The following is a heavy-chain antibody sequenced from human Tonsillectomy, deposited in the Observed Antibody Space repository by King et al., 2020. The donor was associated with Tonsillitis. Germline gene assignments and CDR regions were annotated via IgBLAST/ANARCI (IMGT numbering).Heavy chain of an antibody. J-gene: IGHJ5*02. Sequence: LQLQESGPGLVKPSETLSLTCTVSGASISSDYCSLLRQPPGKGLEWMAYVHYSGKNNYRPSLKSRVTISLDTSKSQFSLELTSVTAADTAVYYCAKGAGWYAHWGQGILVTVSS. V-gene: IGHV4-59*01. CDR3: AKGAGWYAH. D-gene: IGHD6-13*01. CDR1: GASISSDY. CDR2: VHYSGKN.